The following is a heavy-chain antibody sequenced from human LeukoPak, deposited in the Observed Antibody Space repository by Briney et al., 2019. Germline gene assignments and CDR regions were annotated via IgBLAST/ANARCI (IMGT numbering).Heavy chain of an antibody. Sequence: ASVKVSCKASGYTFTSYYMHWVRQAPGQGLEWMGIINPSGGSTSYAQKFQGRVTMTRDMSTSTVYMELSSLRSEDTAVYYCATFLWFGELAYGWFDPWGQGTLVTVSS. CDR3: ATFLWFGELAYGWFDP. D-gene: IGHD3-10*01. V-gene: IGHV1-46*01. CDR2: INPSGGST. J-gene: IGHJ5*02. CDR1: GYTFTSYY.